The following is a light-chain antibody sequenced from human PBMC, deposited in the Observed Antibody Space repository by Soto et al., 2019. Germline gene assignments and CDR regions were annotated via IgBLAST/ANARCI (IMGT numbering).Light chain of an antibody. CDR1: QSVNSRY. Sequence: EIVLTQSPGTLSLSPGERATLSCRASQSVNSRYLAWYQQKPGQAPRLLIYGASSRATGIADRFSGSGSGTEFTLTIRRLEPEDFAVYYCQQYGSSPVTFGQGTKVDIK. J-gene: IGKJ1*01. CDR3: QQYGSSPVT. CDR2: GAS. V-gene: IGKV3-20*01.